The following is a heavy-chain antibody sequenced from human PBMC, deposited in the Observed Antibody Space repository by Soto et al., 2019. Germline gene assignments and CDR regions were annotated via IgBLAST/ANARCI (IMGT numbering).Heavy chain of an antibody. CDR1: GGTFSSYT. Sequence: SVKVSCKASGGTFSSYTISWVRQAPGQGLEWMGRIIPILGIANYAQKFQGRVTITADKSTSTAYMELSSLRSEDTAVYYCAREGLGYCSGGSCYRNTGWFDPWGQGTLVTVSS. D-gene: IGHD2-15*01. J-gene: IGHJ5*02. V-gene: IGHV1-69*04. CDR2: IIPILGIA. CDR3: AREGLGYCSGGSCYRNTGWFDP.